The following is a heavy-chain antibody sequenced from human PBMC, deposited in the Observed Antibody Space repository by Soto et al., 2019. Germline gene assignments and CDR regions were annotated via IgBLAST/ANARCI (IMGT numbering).Heavy chain of an antibody. CDR1: GFTFSSYA. D-gene: IGHD2-2*01. CDR3: AKRGAGVPAAPKPDYFDY. V-gene: IGHV3-23*01. Sequence: EVQLLESGGCLVQPGGSLRPSCAASGFTFSSYAMSWVRQAPGKGLEWVSAISGSGGSTYYADSVKGRFTISRDNSKNTLYLQMNSLRAEDTAVYYCAKRGAGVPAAPKPDYFDYWGKGTLVTVSS. CDR2: ISGSGGST. J-gene: IGHJ4*02.